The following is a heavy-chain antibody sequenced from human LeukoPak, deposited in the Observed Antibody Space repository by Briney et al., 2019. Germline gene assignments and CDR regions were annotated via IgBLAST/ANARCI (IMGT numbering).Heavy chain of an antibody. J-gene: IGHJ4*02. CDR1: GYTFTSYG. D-gene: IGHD1-26*01. CDR2: ISAYNGNT. Sequence: ASVKVSCKASGYTFTSYGISWVRQAPGQGLEWMGWISAYNGNTNYAQKLQGRVTITTDESTSTAYMELSSLRSEDTAVYYCASPSGSHDYWGQGTLVTVSS. CDR3: ASPSGSHDY. V-gene: IGHV1-18*01.